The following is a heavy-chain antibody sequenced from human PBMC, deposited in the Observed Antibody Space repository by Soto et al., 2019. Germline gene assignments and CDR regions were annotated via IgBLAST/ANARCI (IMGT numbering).Heavy chain of an antibody. V-gene: IGHV1-69*04. CDR2: IIPILGIA. Sequence: EASVEVSCKASGGTFSIYTISWVRQAPGQGLEWMGRIIPILGIANYAQKFQGRVTITADKSTSTAYMELSSLRSEDTAVYYCARDLMLVSGWALDACDIWGQGTMVTVSS. CDR3: ARDLMLVSGWALDACDI. CDR1: GGTFSIYT. D-gene: IGHD6-19*01. J-gene: IGHJ3*02.